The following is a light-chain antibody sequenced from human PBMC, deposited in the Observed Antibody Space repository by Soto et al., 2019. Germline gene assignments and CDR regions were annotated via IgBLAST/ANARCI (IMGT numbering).Light chain of an antibody. Sequence: EIVMTQSPATLSVSPGERATLSCRASQSVSSNLAWYQQKPGQAPRLLIYAASSRATGIPDRFSGSGSGTDFTLTISRLEPEDFAVYYCQPYGTSSWTFGQGTKVDIK. J-gene: IGKJ1*01. CDR2: AAS. CDR1: QSVSSN. CDR3: QPYGTSSWT. V-gene: IGKV3-20*01.